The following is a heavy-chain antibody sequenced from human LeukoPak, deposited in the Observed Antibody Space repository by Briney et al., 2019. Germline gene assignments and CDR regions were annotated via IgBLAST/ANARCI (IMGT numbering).Heavy chain of an antibody. CDR2: IYPGDADT. CDR1: GYSFTSYW. V-gene: IGHV5-51*01. Sequence: GESLRISFQGSGYSFTSYWIGGVRQMPGKGREGMGIIYPGDADTRYSPPFRAQVTISAHKSISTAYLQWSRLKASDTDMYYCARQSSGSSGYYYDDAFDIWGQGTMVTVSS. D-gene: IGHD3-22*01. CDR3: ARQSSGSSGYYYDDAFDI. J-gene: IGHJ3*02.